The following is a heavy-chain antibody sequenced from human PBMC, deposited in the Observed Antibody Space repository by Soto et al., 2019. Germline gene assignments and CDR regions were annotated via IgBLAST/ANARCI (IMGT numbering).Heavy chain of an antibody. D-gene: IGHD3-22*01. J-gene: IGHJ4*02. Sequence: PGGSLRLSCAASGFTFSSYGMHWVRQAPVKGLEWVTFISYDGSNKFYEDSVKGRFTISRDNSKNTLYMQMNSLRAEDTAVYYCARDHYYDSSGFNDYWGQGTLVTVSS. V-gene: IGHV3-30*03. CDR3: ARDHYYDSSGFNDY. CDR1: GFTFSSYG. CDR2: ISYDGSNK.